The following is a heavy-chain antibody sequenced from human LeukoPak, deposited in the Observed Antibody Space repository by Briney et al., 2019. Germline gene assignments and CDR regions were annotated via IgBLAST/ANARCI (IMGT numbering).Heavy chain of an antibody. Sequence: ASVKVSCKASGYTFTGYYMHWVRQAPGQGLEWMGWINPNSGGTNYAQKFQGRVTMTRDTSISTAYMELSRLRSDDTAVYYCARDLHLYSSSWYLSNPVVYWGQGTLVTVSS. CDR3: ARDLHLYSSSWYLSNPVVY. D-gene: IGHD6-13*01. V-gene: IGHV1-2*02. CDR2: INPNSGGT. CDR1: GYTFTGYY. J-gene: IGHJ4*02.